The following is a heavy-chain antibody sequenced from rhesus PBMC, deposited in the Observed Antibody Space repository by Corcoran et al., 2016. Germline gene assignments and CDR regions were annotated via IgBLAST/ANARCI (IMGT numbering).Heavy chain of an antibody. CDR3: ARRLATVTLSYFDY. CDR1: GGSISSSTW. J-gene: IGHJ4*01. D-gene: IGHD5-36*02. V-gene: IGHV4-65*01. Sequence: QVQLQESGPGLVKPSETLSLTCAVSGGSISSSTWWSWIRPSPGKGLGWIGYSGGVSGSTSDNPSRKGRVTISTDTSKNQFSLKLSSVTAADTAVYYCARRLATVTLSYFDYWGQGVLVTVSS. CDR2: SGGVSGST.